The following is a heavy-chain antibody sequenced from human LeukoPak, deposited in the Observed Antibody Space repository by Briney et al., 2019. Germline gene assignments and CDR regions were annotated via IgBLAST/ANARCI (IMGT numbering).Heavy chain of an antibody. J-gene: IGHJ4*02. V-gene: IGHV3-30-3*01. CDR3: ARPLDYGDSNVDY. CDR2: ISYDGSNK. CDR1: GFTFSSYA. D-gene: IGHD4-17*01. Sequence: GGSLRLSCAASGFTFSSYAMHWVRQAPGKGLEWVAVISYDGSNKYYADSVKGRFTISRDNSKNTLYLQMNSLRAGDTAVYYCARPLDYGDSNVDYWGQGTLVTVSS.